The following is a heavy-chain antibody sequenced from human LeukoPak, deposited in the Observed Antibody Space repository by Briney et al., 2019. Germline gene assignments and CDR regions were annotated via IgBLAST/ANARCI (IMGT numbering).Heavy chain of an antibody. CDR1: GGSISRYY. Sequence: SETLSLTCTVSGGSISRYYWSWIRQPPGKGLEWIGYIYYSGSTNYNPSLKSRVTISVDTSKNQFSLKLSSVTAADTAVYYCARHAAGTGDWWDFQHWGQGTLVTVSS. CDR3: ARHAAGTGDWWDFQH. V-gene: IGHV4-59*08. CDR2: IYYSGST. J-gene: IGHJ1*01. D-gene: IGHD6-13*01.